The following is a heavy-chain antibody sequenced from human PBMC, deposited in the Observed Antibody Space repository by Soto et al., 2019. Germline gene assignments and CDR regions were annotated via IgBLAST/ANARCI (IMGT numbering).Heavy chain of an antibody. Sequence: GGSLRLSCAASGFNFGAYSMNWVRQAPGKGLEWISYISGSGSPITYADSVKGRFTISRDNAKDSLFLQMNSLRDEDTAVYYCARDREFASDVWGQGTMVTVSS. CDR1: GFNFGAYS. J-gene: IGHJ3*01. V-gene: IGHV3-48*02. CDR2: ISGSGSPI. CDR3: ARDREFASDV.